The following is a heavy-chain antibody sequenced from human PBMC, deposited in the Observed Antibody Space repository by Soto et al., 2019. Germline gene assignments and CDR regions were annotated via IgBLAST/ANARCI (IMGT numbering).Heavy chain of an antibody. Sequence: SETLSLTCSVSGGSISSSNYYWAWIRQPPGKGLEWIGSIYYIGNTYYNPSLKSRVTTSVDTSKNQFSLKVTSVTAADTAIYYCAREDRTNGYNYDYWGQGTLVTVSS. CDR3: AREDRTNGYNYDY. J-gene: IGHJ4*02. CDR2: IYYIGNT. V-gene: IGHV4-39*01. CDR1: GGSISSSNYY. D-gene: IGHD1-1*01.